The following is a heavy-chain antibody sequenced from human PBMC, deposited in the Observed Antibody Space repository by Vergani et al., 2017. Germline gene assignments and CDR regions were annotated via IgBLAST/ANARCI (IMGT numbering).Heavy chain of an antibody. D-gene: IGHD2-2*01. V-gene: IGHV1-2*02. CDR3: ARDLLRYCSSTSCPPGGY. J-gene: IGHJ4*02. CDR1: GYTFTGYY. CDR2: INPNSGGT. Sequence: QVQLVQSGAEVKKPGASVKVSCTASGYTFTGYYMHWVRQAPGQGLEWMGWINPNSGGTNYAQKFQGRVTMTRDTSISTAYMELSRLRSDDTAVYYCARDLLRYCSSTSCPPGGYWGQGTLVTVSS.